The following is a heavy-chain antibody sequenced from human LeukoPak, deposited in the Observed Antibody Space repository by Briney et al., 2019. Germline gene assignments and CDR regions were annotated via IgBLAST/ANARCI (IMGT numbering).Heavy chain of an antibody. CDR3: ARRYCSGGSCYSSFDY. V-gene: IGHV4-4*02. J-gene: IGHJ4*02. D-gene: IGHD2-15*01. Sequence: SGTLSLTCGVSGGSISNTNWWTWVRQPPGKGLEWIGYIYYSGSANYNPSLKSRVTISVDTSKNQFSLKLSSVTAADTAVYYCARRYCSGGSCYSSFDYWGQGTLVTVSS. CDR2: IYYSGSA. CDR1: GGSISNTNW.